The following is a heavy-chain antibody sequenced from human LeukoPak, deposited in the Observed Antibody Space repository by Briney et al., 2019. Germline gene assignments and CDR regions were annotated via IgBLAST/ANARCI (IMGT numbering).Heavy chain of an antibody. CDR2: ISWNSGNI. CDR1: GFKFDDYA. CDR3: AKDISPNHSNALSS. D-gene: IGHD3-16*01. J-gene: IGHJ4*02. V-gene: IGHV3-9*01. Sequence: PGGSLRLSCAASGFKFDDYAMHWVRQVPGKGLEWVSIISWNSGNIAYADPVKGRFTISRDNANNSLSLQMNSLRVEDTALYYCAKDISPNHSNALSSWGQGTLVIVSS.